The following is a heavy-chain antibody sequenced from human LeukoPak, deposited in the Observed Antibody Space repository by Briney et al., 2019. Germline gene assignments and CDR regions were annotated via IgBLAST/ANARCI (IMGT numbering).Heavy chain of an antibody. CDR3: AREISITGYSSGWYDY. J-gene: IGHJ4*02. CDR2: INPNSGGT. V-gene: IGHV1-2*02. D-gene: IGHD6-19*01. CDR1: GYTFTSYY. Sequence: ASVKVSCKASGYTFTSYYMHWVRQAPGQGLEWMGWINPNSGGTNYAQKFQGRVTMTRDTSISTAYMELSRLRSDDTAVYYCAREISITGYSSGWYDYWGQGTLVTVSS.